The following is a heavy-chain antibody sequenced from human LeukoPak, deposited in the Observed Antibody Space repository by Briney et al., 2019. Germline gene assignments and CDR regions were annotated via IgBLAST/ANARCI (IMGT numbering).Heavy chain of an antibody. CDR3: AKDLAASGTRWFDP. CDR2: TRDDGRDE. Sequence: GGSLRLSCTASGFTFNSYGVHWVRQAPGKGLEWVAFTRDDGRDEYYADSVKGRFTISRDNSKNMLYLQMNSLRVDDTAMYYCAKDLAASGTRWFDPWGQGTLVTVSS. V-gene: IGHV3-30*02. J-gene: IGHJ5*02. CDR1: GFTFNSYG. D-gene: IGHD6-13*01.